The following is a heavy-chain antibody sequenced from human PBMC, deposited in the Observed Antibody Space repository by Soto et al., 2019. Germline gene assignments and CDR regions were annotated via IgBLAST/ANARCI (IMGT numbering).Heavy chain of an antibody. Sequence: PGGSLRLSCAASGFTFDDYAMHWVRQAPGKGLEWVSGISWNSGSINYADSVKGRFTISRDNDKNSLYLQMNSLRGEDTALYYCAKDMYSIHHYGMDVWGQGTTVTVSS. CDR2: ISWNSGSI. J-gene: IGHJ6*02. CDR1: GFTFDDYA. V-gene: IGHV3-9*01. CDR3: AKDMYSIHHYGMDV. D-gene: IGHD6-13*01.